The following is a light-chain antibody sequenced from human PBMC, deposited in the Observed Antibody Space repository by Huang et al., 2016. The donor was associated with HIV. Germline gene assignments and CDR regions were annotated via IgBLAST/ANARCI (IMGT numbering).Light chain of an antibody. CDR3: QQYNDWPPIT. CDR1: ESISSS. CDR2: GAS. V-gene: IGKV3-15*01. J-gene: IGKJ5*01. Sequence: EIVMTQSPGTLSVSPGERVTLSCSASESISSSLAWYQQASGQAPRLLIYGASTRATGVPARFSGSGSGTNFTLTISSLQSEDYAVYYCQQYNDWPPITFGQGTRVDIK.